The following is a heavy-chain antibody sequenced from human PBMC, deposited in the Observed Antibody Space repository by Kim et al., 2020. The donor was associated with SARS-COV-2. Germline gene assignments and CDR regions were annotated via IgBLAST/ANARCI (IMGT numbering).Heavy chain of an antibody. D-gene: IGHD1-1*01. CDR3: ARGHWYDPKNLDY. Sequence: SETLSLTCDVYGESISSYYWSWIRQPPGKGLEWIAEINDSGSTNYNPALKSRVTMSVDKTNNQISLRLNSMTAADTAVYYCARGHWYDPKNLDYWGKGFLDPVSP. CDR1: GESISSYY. J-gene: IGHJ4*02. V-gene: IGHV4-34*01. CDR2: INDSGST.